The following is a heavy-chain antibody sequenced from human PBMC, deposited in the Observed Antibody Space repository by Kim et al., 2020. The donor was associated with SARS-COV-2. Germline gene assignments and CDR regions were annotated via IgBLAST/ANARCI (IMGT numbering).Heavy chain of an antibody. CDR3: AREQFAMVTYDY. CDR2: ISNDGRNK. V-gene: IGHV3-30*14. Sequence: GGSLRLSCAASGFSFNSHTLHWVLQAPGKGLEWVALISNDGRNKYYTDSVKGRFTVSRDIVNNTLHLQMDSLRPEDTALYFCAREQFAMVTYDYWGQGAL. D-gene: IGHD5-18*01. CDR1: GFSFNSHT. J-gene: IGHJ4*02.